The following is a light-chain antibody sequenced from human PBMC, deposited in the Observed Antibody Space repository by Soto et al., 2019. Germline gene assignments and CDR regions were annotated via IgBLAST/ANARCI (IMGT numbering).Light chain of an antibody. V-gene: IGLV1-44*01. CDR2: SNH. J-gene: IGLJ2*01. CDR1: SSNIGSYT. CDR3: SSYAGSNNLV. Sequence: QSVLTQPPSASGTPGQTVTVSCSGSSSNIGSYTVNWYQQLPGTAPKLVIYSNHQRPSGVPDRFSGSKSGTSASLAISGLQAEDEADYYCSSYAGSNNLVFGGGTQLTVL.